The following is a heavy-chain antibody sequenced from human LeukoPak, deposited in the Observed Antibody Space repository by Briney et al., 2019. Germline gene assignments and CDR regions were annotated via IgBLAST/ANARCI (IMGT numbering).Heavy chain of an antibody. CDR1: GGSISNNDCY. J-gene: IGHJ4*02. D-gene: IGHD2-21*02. Sequence: SETLSLTCTVSGGSISNNDCYWGWIRQPPGKGLEWIGDIYYSGSTNYNPSLKSRVTISVDTSKNQFSLKLSSVTAADTAVYYCARGPPDAAYCGGDCSPGIDYWGQGTLVTVPS. V-gene: IGHV4-61*05. CDR3: ARGPPDAAYCGGDCSPGIDY. CDR2: IYYSGST.